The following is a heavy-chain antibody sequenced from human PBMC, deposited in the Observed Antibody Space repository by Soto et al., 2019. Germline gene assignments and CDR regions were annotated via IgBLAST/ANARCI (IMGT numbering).Heavy chain of an antibody. D-gene: IGHD4-17*01. J-gene: IGHJ3*02. Sequence: TSETLSLTCTVSGGSISSYYWSLIRQPPGKGLEWIGYIYYSGSTNYNPSLKSRVTISVDTSKNQFSLKLSSVTAADTAVYYCARGVTTAVRDAFDIWGQGTMVTVSS. CDR3: ARGVTTAVRDAFDI. CDR1: GGSISSYY. V-gene: IGHV4-59*01. CDR2: IYYSGST.